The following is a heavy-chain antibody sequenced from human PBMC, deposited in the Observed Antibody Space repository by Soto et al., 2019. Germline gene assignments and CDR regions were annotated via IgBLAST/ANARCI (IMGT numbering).Heavy chain of an antibody. V-gene: IGHV2-5*02. J-gene: IGHJ4*02. CDR3: AHTMPPRILDH. CDR2: IYWDDDK. Sequence: QITLKESGPTLVKPTQTLTLTCTFSGFSLSTSGVGVGWIRQPPGKSLEWLALIYWDDDKRYSTSLESRLTITKETTKNQVVLTMTNMDPVDTATYYCAHTMPPRILDHWVQGTLVTVSS. CDR1: GFSLSTSGVG. D-gene: IGHD3-3*01.